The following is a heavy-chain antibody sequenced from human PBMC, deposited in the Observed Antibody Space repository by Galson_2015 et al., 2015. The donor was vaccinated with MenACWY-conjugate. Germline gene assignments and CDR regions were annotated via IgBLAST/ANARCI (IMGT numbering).Heavy chain of an antibody. CDR1: GFSFSDSA. V-gene: IGHV3-73*01. CDR3: TRQSPLNFDY. J-gene: IGHJ4*02. CDR2: IRSKRNNYAT. Sequence: CAASGFSFSDSAMHWVRQASGKGLEWVGRIRSKRNNYATTYAASVQGRFTISRDESERMAYLHMNSLKTEDTAIYYCTRQSPLNFDYWGQGVLVTVSS.